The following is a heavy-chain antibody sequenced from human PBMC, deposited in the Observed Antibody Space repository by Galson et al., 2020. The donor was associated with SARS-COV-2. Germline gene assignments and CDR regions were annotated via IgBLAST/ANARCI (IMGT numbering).Heavy chain of an antibody. CDR2: IRSKAYGGTT. J-gene: IGHJ5*02. Sequence: TGGSLRLSCTASGFTFGDYAMSWVRQAPGKGLEWVGFIRSKAYGGTTEYAASVKGRFTISRDDSKSIAYLQMNSLKTEDTAVYYCRGWDSGMAGNWFDPWGQGTLVTVSS. CDR3: RGWDSGMAGNWFDP. D-gene: IGHD6-19*01. V-gene: IGHV3-49*04. CDR1: GFTFGDYA.